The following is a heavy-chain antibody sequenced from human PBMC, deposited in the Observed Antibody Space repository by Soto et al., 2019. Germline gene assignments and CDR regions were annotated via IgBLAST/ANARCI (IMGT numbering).Heavy chain of an antibody. CDR2: ISATSDAA. J-gene: IGHJ3*02. CDR1: GLPFSTSA. Sequence: PGESLKISCVASGLPFSTSAMNWVRQAPGKGLEWVSIISATSDAAYYAESVKGRFTSSRDNSKNTLYLQMNSLRPEDTAVYYCASWLQWEHGFDIWGLGTMVTVSS. D-gene: IGHD2-2*01. V-gene: IGHV3-23*01. CDR3: ASWLQWEHGFDI.